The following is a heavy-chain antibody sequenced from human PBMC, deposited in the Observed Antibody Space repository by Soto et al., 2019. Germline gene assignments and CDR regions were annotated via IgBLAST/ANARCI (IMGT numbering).Heavy chain of an antibody. Sequence: PSETLSLTCTVSGGSISSYYWSWIRQPPGKGLEWIGYIYYSGSTNYNPSLKSRVTISVDTSKNQFSLKLSSVTAADTAVYYCARFSGSYPENYFDYWGQGTLVTVSS. CDR1: GGSISSYY. V-gene: IGHV4-59*01. CDR3: ARFSGSYPENYFDY. J-gene: IGHJ4*02. CDR2: IYYSGST. D-gene: IGHD1-26*01.